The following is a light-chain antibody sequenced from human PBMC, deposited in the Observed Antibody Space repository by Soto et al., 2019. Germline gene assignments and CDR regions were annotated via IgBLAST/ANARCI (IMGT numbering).Light chain of an antibody. CDR1: QRNSTY. CDR3: QPYNSDSRT. CDR2: NAS. Sequence: DIQMTQSPSTLSASVGDRVTITCRASQRNSTYLAWYRHKPGEAPKLLIYNASTLERGVPSRFSGSGSGTDFTLTISSLQPDDFATYYCQPYNSDSRTVGQGTKVDSK. V-gene: IGKV1-5*03. J-gene: IGKJ1*01.